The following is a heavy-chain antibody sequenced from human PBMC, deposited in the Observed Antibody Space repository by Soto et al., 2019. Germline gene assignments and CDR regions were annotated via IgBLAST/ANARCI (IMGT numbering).Heavy chain of an antibody. D-gene: IGHD3-16*01. CDR2: ISGSGGST. V-gene: IGHV3-23*01. J-gene: IGHJ3*02. Sequence: GGSLRLSGAASGFTFSSYAMSWVRQAPGKGLEWFSAISGSGGSTYYADSVKGRFTISRDNSKNTLYLQMNSLKTEDTAVYYFTRRLGIEDIWGQGTMVTVSS. CDR3: TRRLGIEDI. CDR1: GFTFSSYA.